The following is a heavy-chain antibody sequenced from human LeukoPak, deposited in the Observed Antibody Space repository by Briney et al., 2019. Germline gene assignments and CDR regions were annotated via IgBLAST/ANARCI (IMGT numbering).Heavy chain of an antibody. CDR2: ISYDGSNK. CDR1: GFTFSSYG. Sequence: GGSLRLSCAASGFTFSSYGIHWVRQAPGKGLEWVAVISYDGSNKYYADSVKGRFTISRDNSKNTLYLQMNSLRAEDTAVYYCAKDYGGITMVRGFKKYYYYGMDVWGQGTTVTVSS. V-gene: IGHV3-30*18. J-gene: IGHJ6*02. D-gene: IGHD3-10*01. CDR3: AKDYGGITMVRGFKKYYYYGMDV.